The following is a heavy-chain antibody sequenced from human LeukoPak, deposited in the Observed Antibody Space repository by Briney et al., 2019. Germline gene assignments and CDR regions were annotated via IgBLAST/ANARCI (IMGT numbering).Heavy chain of an antibody. CDR1: GGSISSGGYY. CDR2: IYYSGST. Sequence: SQTLSLTCTVSGGSISSGGYYWSWIRQHPGKGLEWIGYIYYSGSTNYNPSLKSRVTISVDTSKNQFSLKLSSVTAADTAVYYCARDCGGDCYSYYYGMDVWGQGTTVTVSS. D-gene: IGHD2-21*02. V-gene: IGHV4-31*03. J-gene: IGHJ6*02. CDR3: ARDCGGDCYSYYYGMDV.